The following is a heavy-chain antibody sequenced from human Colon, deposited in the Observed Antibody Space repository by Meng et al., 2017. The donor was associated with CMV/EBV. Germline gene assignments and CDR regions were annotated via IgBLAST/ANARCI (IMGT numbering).Heavy chain of an antibody. D-gene: IGHD3-16*01. CDR3: ASHSSYVWGSHH. V-gene: IGHV1-2*02. CDR2: MDPTTGRT. J-gene: IGHJ1*01. CDR1: GYSFTGYY. Sequence: QGQLVQSGAEVRMPGASVKVSCKASGYSFTGYYIHWVRQAPGQGLEWMGWMDPTTGRTDYAQKFQGTVTMTRDTSISTAYLELSRLTSGDTAVYYCASHSSYVWGSHHWGQGTLVTVSS.